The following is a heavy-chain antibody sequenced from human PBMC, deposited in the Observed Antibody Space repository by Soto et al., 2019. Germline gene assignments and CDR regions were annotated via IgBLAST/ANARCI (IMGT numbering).Heavy chain of an antibody. CDR2: IIPIFGTA. CDR1: GGTFSSYA. Sequence: SVKVSCKASGGTFSSYAISWVRQAPGQGLEWMGGIIPIFGTANYAQKFQGRVTITADKSTSTAYMELSSLRSEDTAVYYCATDLYAVARDSSGYYKDVWGQGTTVTVSS. CDR3: ATDLYAVARDSSGYYKDV. D-gene: IGHD3-22*01. J-gene: IGHJ6*02. V-gene: IGHV1-69*06.